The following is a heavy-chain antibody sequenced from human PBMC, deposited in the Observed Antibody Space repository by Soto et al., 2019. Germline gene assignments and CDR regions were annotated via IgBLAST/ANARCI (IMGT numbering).Heavy chain of an antibody. D-gene: IGHD2-21*02. CDR1: GYTFNTYG. V-gene: IGHV1-18*01. CDR3: TRKKCTGDCYLFDY. Sequence: GASVKVSCKASGYTFNTYGVNWVRQAPGQGLEWMGWINTDSGNPSCAQKFQGRVSMTRDTSSGTAYMEMRSLTSDDTAVYYCTRKKCTGDCYLFDYWGQGTLVTVSS. CDR2: INTDSGNP. J-gene: IGHJ4*02.